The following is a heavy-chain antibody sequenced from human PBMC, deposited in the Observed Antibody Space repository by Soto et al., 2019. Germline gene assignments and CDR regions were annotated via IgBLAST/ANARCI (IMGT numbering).Heavy chain of an antibody. Sequence: SVKVSCKASGGTFSSYAISWVRQAPGQGLEWMGGIIPIFGTANYAQKFQGRVTITADESTSTAYMELSSLRSEDTAVYYCARGFTRYRAFDIWGQGTMVTVSS. J-gene: IGHJ3*02. CDR1: GGTFSSYA. CDR2: IIPIFGTA. CDR3: ARGFTRYRAFDI. D-gene: IGHD2-2*01. V-gene: IGHV1-69*13.